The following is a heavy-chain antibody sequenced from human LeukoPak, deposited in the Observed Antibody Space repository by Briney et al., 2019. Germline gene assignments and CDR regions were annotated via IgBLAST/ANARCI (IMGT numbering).Heavy chain of an antibody. D-gene: IGHD1-26*01. J-gene: IGHJ4*02. Sequence: SVKVSCKASGGTFSSYTISWVRQAPGQGLEWMGRIIPILGIANYAQKFQGRVTITADKSTSTAYMELSSLRSEDTAVYYCARERVVGASLPYWGQGTLVTVSS. CDR1: GGTFSSYT. CDR3: ARERVVGASLPY. V-gene: IGHV1-69*04. CDR2: IIPILGIA.